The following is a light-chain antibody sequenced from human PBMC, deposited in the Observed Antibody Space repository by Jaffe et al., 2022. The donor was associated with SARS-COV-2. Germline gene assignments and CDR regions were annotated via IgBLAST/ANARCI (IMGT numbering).Light chain of an antibody. Sequence: QSVLTQPPSVSAAPGQKVTISCSGSSSNIGTNFVSWYQQLPGAAPKLLIYENNKRPSGIPDRFSGSKSGTSATLTITGLQTGDEADYYCETWDTRGVFGGGTKLTVL. V-gene: IGLV1-51*02. CDR2: ENN. CDR3: ETWDTRGV. CDR1: SSNIGTNF. J-gene: IGLJ3*02.